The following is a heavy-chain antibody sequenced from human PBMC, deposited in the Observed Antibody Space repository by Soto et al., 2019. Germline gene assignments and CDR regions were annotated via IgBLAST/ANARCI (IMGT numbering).Heavy chain of an antibody. Sequence: GASVKVSCKVSGYTLTELSMHWVRQAPGKGLEWMGGFDPEDGETIYAQKFQGRVTMTEDTSTDTAYMELSSLRSEDTAVYYCATVGGSGGSCYSLHWFDPWGQGTLVTVSS. V-gene: IGHV1-24*01. CDR2: FDPEDGET. CDR3: ATVGGSGGSCYSLHWFDP. D-gene: IGHD2-15*01. CDR1: GYTLTELS. J-gene: IGHJ5*02.